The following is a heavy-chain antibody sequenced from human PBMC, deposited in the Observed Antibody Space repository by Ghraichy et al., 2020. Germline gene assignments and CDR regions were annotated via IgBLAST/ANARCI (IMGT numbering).Heavy chain of an antibody. D-gene: IGHD3-22*01. CDR1: GGSISSYY. V-gene: IGHV4-59*01. Sequence: SETLSLTCTVSGGSISSYYWSWIRQPPGKGLEWIGYIYYSGSTNYNPSLKSRVTISVDTSKNQFSLKLSSVTAADTAVYYCASAPGVYDSSGYYKVTPTYYFDYWGQGTLVTVSS. CDR2: IYYSGST. J-gene: IGHJ4*02. CDR3: ASAPGVYDSSGYYKVTPTYYFDY.